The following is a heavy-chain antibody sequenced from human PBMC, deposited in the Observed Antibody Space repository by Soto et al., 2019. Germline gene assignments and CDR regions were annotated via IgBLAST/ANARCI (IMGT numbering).Heavy chain of an antibody. CDR3: ASCGVGGWYCPFDY. D-gene: IGHD6-19*01. V-gene: IGHV3-33*01. Sequence: PGGSLRLSCAASGFTFSSYGMHWVRQAPGKGLEWVAVIWYDGSNKYYADSVKGRFTISRDNSKNTLYLQMNSLRAEDTAVYYCASCGVGGWYCPFDYWGRGTLVTVSS. J-gene: IGHJ4*02. CDR2: IWYDGSNK. CDR1: GFTFSSYG.